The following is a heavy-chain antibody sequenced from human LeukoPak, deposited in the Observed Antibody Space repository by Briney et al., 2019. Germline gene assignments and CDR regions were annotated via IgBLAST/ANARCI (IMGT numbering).Heavy chain of an antibody. V-gene: IGHV3-23*01. CDR3: AKGNKPNCSGGSCYQIDY. Sequence: GGSLRLSCVASGFTLSNYAMTWVRQAPGKGLEWISALSTSGGSTYYADTVKGRFTVSRDNSKTTLYLQMNSLRAEDTAVYYCAKGNKPNCSGGSCYQIDYWGQGTLVTVSS. CDR1: GFTLSNYA. D-gene: IGHD2-15*01. CDR2: LSTSGGST. J-gene: IGHJ4*02.